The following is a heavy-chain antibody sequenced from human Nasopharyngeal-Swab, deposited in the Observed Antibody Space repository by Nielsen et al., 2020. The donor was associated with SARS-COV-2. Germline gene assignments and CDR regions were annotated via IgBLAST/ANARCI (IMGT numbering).Heavy chain of an antibody. Sequence: GGSLRLSCAASGSTFSSYEMNWVRQAPGKGLEWVSYISSSGSTIYYADSVKGRFTISRDNAKNSLYLQMNSLRAEDTAVYYCARERDGMDVWGQGTTVTVSS. CDR1: GSTFSSYE. V-gene: IGHV3-48*03. J-gene: IGHJ6*02. CDR2: ISSSGSTI. CDR3: ARERDGMDV.